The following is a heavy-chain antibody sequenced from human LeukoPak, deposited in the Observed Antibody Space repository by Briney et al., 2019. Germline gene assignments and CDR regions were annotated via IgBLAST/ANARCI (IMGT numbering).Heavy chain of an antibody. J-gene: IGHJ6*02. Sequence: GASVKVSCKASGGTFSSYAISWVRQAPGQGLEWMGGIIPIFGTANYAQKFQGRVTITADESTSTAYMELSSLRSEDTAVYYCARAGWHNGATRYYYYGMDVWGQGTTVTVSS. D-gene: IGHD1-26*01. CDR2: IIPIFGTA. V-gene: IGHV1-69*13. CDR1: GGTFSSYA. CDR3: ARAGWHNGATRYYYYGMDV.